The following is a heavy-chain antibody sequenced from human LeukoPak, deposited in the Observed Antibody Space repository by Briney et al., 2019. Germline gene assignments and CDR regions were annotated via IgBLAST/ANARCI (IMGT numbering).Heavy chain of an antibody. Sequence: GGSLRLSCAASGFTFSSYEMNWVRQAPGKGLEWVSYISSSGSTIYYADSVKGRFTISRDNAKNSLYLQMNSLRAEDTAVYYCARRWNYGRNYYIDVWGNGATVSVSS. D-gene: IGHD1-7*01. V-gene: IGHV3-48*03. J-gene: IGHJ6*03. CDR3: ARRWNYGRNYYIDV. CDR1: GFTFSSYE. CDR2: ISSSGSTI.